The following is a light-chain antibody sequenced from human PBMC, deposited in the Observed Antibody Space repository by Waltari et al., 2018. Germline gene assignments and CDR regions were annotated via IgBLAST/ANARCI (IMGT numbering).Light chain of an antibody. Sequence: DIQMTQSPSSLSASVGDRVTITCRASQGIRNSVDWFQQKPGKAPKSLIYDASTLHSGVPSRFSGSGSGTDFTLTISSLQPEDFATYYCLQYNSYLRTFGQGTKVEIK. CDR1: QGIRNS. CDR3: LQYNSYLRT. V-gene: IGKV1-16*01. J-gene: IGKJ1*01. CDR2: DAS.